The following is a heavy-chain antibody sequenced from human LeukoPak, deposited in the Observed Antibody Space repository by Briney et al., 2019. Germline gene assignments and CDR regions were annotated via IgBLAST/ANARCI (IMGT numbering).Heavy chain of an antibody. CDR2: MYYGGNT. J-gene: IGHJ6*02. V-gene: IGHV4-59*12. CDR1: GGSMSSYY. CDR3: AREADYYYGMDV. D-gene: IGHD6-25*01. Sequence: PSETLSLTCTVSGGSMSSYYWSWIRQPPGKGLEWIAYMYYGGNTNYNPSLKSRVAMSVDTSKNQFSLKLSSVTAADTAVYYCAREADYYYGMDVWGQGTTVTVSS.